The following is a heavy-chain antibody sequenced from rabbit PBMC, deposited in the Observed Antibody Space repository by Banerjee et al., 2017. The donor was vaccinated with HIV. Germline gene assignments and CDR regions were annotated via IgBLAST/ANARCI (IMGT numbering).Heavy chain of an antibody. J-gene: IGHJ4*01. CDR3: ARAGVPYYVYFNL. Sequence: QQQLEESGGGLVKPGGTLTLTCKASGIDFSTSYMCWVRQAPGKGLELIACIYAGSSDNTWYASWVNGRFTISRSTSLNTVDLKMTSLTAADTANYFCARAGVPYYVYFNLWGPGTLVTVS. CDR2: IYAGSSDNT. D-gene: IGHD1-1*01. CDR1: GIDFSTSY. V-gene: IGHV1S43*01.